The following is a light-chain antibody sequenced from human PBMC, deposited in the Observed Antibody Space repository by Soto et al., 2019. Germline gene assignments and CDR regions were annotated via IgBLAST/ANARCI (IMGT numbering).Light chain of an antibody. Sequence: EIVLTQSPGTLSLSPGERVTLSCRASQSVSSSYLAWYQQKLGQAPRLLIYGASSRATGIPDRFSGSRAGTDFTLTISRLEPEDFAVYYCQQYDSSPGTFGQGTKVELK. CDR3: QQYDSSPGT. V-gene: IGKV3-20*01. CDR1: QSVSSSY. J-gene: IGKJ1*01. CDR2: GAS.